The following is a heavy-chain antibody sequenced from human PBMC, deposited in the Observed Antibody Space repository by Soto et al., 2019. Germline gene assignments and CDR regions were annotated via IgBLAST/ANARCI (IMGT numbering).Heavy chain of an antibody. CDR2: VDGSGADT. CDR1: GFTFSSHA. CDR3: AKEIFAAAYAATYAFDL. V-gene: IGHV3-23*01. D-gene: IGHD2-8*01. Sequence: PGGSLILACTASGFTFSSHAMGWLRQAPGTEPEWVAFVDGSGADTSYADSVKGRFTIARDNSENSLFLHMNSLRAEDSGRYFCAKEIFAAAYAATYAFDLWGQGTLVNVSS. J-gene: IGHJ4*02.